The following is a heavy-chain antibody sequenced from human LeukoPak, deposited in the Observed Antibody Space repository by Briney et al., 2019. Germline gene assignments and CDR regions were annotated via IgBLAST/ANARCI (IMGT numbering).Heavy chain of an antibody. CDR2: ISTSGGSS. V-gene: IGHV3-23*01. CDR1: GFTFSSYA. D-gene: IGHD3-22*01. J-gene: IGHJ4*02. Sequence: GGSLRLSCAASGFTFSSYAMSWVRQAPGKGLEWVSGISTSGGSSSYADSVKGRFTISRDNRRNTLYMQMNSLRAEDTALYYCAIMHPYYDGSGYWVQWGQGTLVTVSS. CDR3: AIMHPYYDGSGYWVQ.